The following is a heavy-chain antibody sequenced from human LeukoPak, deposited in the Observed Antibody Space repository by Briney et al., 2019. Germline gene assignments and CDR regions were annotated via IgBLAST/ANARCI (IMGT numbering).Heavy chain of an antibody. CDR3: AKDKELWLLSGSDY. V-gene: IGHV3-23*01. J-gene: IGHJ4*02. D-gene: IGHD5-18*01. Sequence: GGSLRLSCAASGFTFSSYAMSWVRQAPGKGLEWVSAISGSGGSTYYADSVKSRFTISRDNSKNTLYLQMNSLRAEDTAVYYCAKDKELWLLSGSDYWGQGTLVTVSS. CDR1: GFTFSSYA. CDR2: ISGSGGST.